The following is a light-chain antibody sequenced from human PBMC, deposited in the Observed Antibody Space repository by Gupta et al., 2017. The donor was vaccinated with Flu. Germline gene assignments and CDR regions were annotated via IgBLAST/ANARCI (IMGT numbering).Light chain of an antibody. CDR1: NLGDKY. J-gene: IGLJ1*01. V-gene: IGLV3-1*01. Sequence: SYELTQPPSVSVSPGQTASITCSGDNLGDKYACWYQQKPGQSPVLVIYKDTKRPSGIPERFSGSNSGNTATQTISGTQAMDEADYYCQAWDSTTGVFGTGTKVTVL. CDR3: QAWDSTTGV. CDR2: KDT.